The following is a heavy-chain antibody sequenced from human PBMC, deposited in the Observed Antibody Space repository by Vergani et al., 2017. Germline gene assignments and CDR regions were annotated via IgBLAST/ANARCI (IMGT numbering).Heavy chain of an antibody. Sequence: QLQLQESGTGLVKPSETLSLTCTVSGGSISSSSYYWGWIRQPPGKGLEWIGSIYYSGSTYYNPSLKSRVTISVDTSKNQFSLKLSSVTAADTAVYYCASRYCSGGSCYQYDYWGQGTLVTVSS. CDR3: ASRYCSGGSCYQYDY. CDR1: GGSISSSSYY. J-gene: IGHJ4*02. V-gene: IGHV4-39*07. CDR2: IYYSGST. D-gene: IGHD2-15*01.